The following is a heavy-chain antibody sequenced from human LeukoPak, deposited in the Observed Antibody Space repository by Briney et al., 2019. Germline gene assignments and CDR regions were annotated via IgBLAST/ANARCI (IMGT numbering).Heavy chain of an antibody. V-gene: IGHV4-39*01. CDR3: ARRLYYYDSGGYQSPYWYFDL. CDR1: GGSISSSSYY. CDR2: IYYSGRT. Sequence: PSETLSLTCTVSGGSISSSSYYWGWVRQPPGKGLEWIGSIYYSGRTYYNPSLRSRVTISVDTSKNLFSLKLSSVTAADTAVYYCARRLYYYDSGGYQSPYWYFDLWGRGTLVTVSS. D-gene: IGHD3-22*01. J-gene: IGHJ2*01.